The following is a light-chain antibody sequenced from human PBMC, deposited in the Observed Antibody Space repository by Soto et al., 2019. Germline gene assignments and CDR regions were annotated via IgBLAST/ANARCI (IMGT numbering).Light chain of an antibody. V-gene: IGLV2-18*02. CDR3: SSYTISSTYV. Sequence: QSALTQPPSVSGSPGQSVAISCTGTSSDVGSYNRVSWYQQPPGTAPKLMIYDVNNRPSGVLDRFSGSKSGNTASLTISGLQAEDEADYYCSSYTISSTYVFGTGTKLTVL. CDR2: DVN. CDR1: SSDVGSYNR. J-gene: IGLJ1*01.